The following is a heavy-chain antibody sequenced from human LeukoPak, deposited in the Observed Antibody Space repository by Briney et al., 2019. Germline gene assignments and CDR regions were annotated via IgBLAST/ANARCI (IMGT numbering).Heavy chain of an antibody. CDR1: GGSISSYY. J-gene: IGHJ5*02. Sequence: SETLSLTCTASGGSISSYYWSWIRQPPGKGLEWIGYIYYSGSTNYNPSLKSRVTISVDTSKNQFSLKLSSVTAADTAVYYCARQRITMSRSNWFDPWGQGTLVTVSS. D-gene: IGHD3-10*02. CDR2: IYYSGST. V-gene: IGHV4-59*01. CDR3: ARQRITMSRSNWFDP.